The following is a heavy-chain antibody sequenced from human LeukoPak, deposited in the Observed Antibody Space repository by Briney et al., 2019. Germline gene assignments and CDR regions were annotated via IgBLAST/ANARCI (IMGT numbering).Heavy chain of an antibody. J-gene: IGHJ4*02. V-gene: IGHV3-33*01. Sequence: GRSLRLSCAASGFTFSSYGMHWVRQAPGKGLEWVAVIWYDGSNKCYADSVKGRFTISRDNSKNTLYLQMNSLRAEDTAVYYCARGSHIVVVTAIRFWGQGTLVTVSS. CDR3: ARGSHIVVVTAIRF. CDR2: IWYDGSNK. D-gene: IGHD2-21*02. CDR1: GFTFSSYG.